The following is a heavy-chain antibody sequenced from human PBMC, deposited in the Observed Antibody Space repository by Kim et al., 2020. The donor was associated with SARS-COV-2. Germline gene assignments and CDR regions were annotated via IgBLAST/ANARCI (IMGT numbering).Heavy chain of an antibody. CDR3: ARDVDLYSSGKDAFDI. CDR1: GFTFSSYW. Sequence: GGSLRLSCAASGFTFSSYWMTWVRQAPGKGLEWVANIKQDGNQKYYVDSVKGRFTISRDNAKNSLYLQMNSLRAEDTAVYSCARDVDLYSSGKDAFDIWGQGTMVTVSS. V-gene: IGHV3-7*01. CDR2: IKQDGNQK. J-gene: IGHJ3*02. D-gene: IGHD6-19*01.